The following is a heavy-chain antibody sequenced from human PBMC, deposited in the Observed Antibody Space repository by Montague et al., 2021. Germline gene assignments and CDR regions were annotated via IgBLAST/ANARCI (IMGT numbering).Heavy chain of an antibody. CDR2: IWFDGSKK. D-gene: IGHD3-10*01. V-gene: IGHV3-33*06. CDR1: GFTFSSYA. Sequence: SLRLSCAASGFTFSSYAMHWVRQAPGTGPEWVAIIWFDGSKKYYRDSVKGRFTISRDSSENTLHLQMNSLRAEDTAVYYCVKDSGYFYYMDVWGKGTMVTVSS. CDR3: VKDSGYFYYMDV. J-gene: IGHJ6*03.